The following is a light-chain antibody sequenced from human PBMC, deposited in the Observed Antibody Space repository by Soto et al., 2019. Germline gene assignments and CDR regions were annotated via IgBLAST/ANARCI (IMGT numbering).Light chain of an antibody. CDR2: DAS. CDR1: QSVGSS. Sequence: EIVLTQSPDTLSLSPGGRATLSCRASQSVGSSLAWYQQKPGQAPRLLIYDASNRPTGIPARFSGSGSGTDFTLTISSLEPEDFAVYFCQQLSRSLTFRGGTRVEIK. J-gene: IGKJ4*01. V-gene: IGKV3-11*01. CDR3: QQLSRSLT.